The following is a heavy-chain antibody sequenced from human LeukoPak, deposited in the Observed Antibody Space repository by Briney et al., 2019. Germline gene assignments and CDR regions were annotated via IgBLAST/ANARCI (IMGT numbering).Heavy chain of an antibody. D-gene: IGHD3-10*01. CDR2: IKQDGSEK. CDR1: GFTFSNYW. V-gene: IGHV3-7*01. J-gene: IGHJ4*02. Sequence: GGSLRLSCAASGFTFSNYWMSWVRQAPGKGLESVAKIKQDGSEKYDVDSLKGRFTILRDNAKNSLYLQMNSLRAEDTAVYYCARLGLVWFGELTAFDYWGQGTLVTVSS. CDR3: ARLGLVWFGELTAFDY.